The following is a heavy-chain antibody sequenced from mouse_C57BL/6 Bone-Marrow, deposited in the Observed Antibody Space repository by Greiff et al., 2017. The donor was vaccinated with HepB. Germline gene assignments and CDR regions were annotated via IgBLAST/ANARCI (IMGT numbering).Heavy chain of an antibody. V-gene: IGHV5-9-1*02. CDR1: GFTFSSYA. D-gene: IGHD3-3*01. CDR2: ISSGGDYT. J-gene: IGHJ3*01. CDR3: RREGTRFAY. Sequence: EVMLVESGDGLVKPGGSLKLSCAASGFTFSSYAMSWVRQTPEQRLEWVAYISSGGDYTYYADTVKGRFTIARDKARNTLYLQRSRLKSEDTAMYYCRREGTRFAYWGQGTLVTVAA.